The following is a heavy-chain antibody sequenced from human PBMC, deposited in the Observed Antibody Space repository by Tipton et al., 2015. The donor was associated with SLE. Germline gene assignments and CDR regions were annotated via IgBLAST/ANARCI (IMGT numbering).Heavy chain of an antibody. CDR2: INYSGNT. CDR1: GGSISSGGYY. D-gene: IGHD1-7*01. Sequence: TLSLTCTVSGGSISSGGYYWTWIRQLPGKGLEWIGYINYSGNTYYNPSLGSRLTISVDTSKDQFSLRLTSVTAAYTAVYYCARATDWNLSPDVWGKGTTVTVSS. V-gene: IGHV4-31*03. CDR3: ARATDWNLSPDV. J-gene: IGHJ6*04.